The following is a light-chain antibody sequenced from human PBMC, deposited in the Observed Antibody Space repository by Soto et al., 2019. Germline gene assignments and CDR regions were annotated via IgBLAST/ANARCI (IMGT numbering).Light chain of an antibody. J-gene: IGKJ1*01. CDR1: ESVSSTF. V-gene: IGKV3-20*01. CDR3: QQFGSSPWT. Sequence: EVVLTQSPGTLSLSPGERATLSCRASESVSSTFLAWYQQKPGQAPRLLLYDAYSSATGIPDRFGGSGSGTDFTLTIRRLEPDDFAVYYCQQFGSSPWTFGQGTKVEIK. CDR2: DAY.